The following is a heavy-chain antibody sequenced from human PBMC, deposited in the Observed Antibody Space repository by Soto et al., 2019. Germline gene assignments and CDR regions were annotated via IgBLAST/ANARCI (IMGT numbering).Heavy chain of an antibody. CDR3: VRSGTARLLRHSWFDT. V-gene: IGHV3-21*01. CDR1: GFTLNTYD. CDR2: ITTSSAYI. Sequence: EVQLVESGGGLVKHGGSLRLSCASSGFTLNTYDMNWVRQAPGKGLEWVSSITTSSAYIYYADSLKGRITLSRDNAKNSLCLQMNSLRAEDTAVYYCVRSGTARLLRHSWFDTWGQGTRVTVSS. J-gene: IGHJ5*02. D-gene: IGHD2-21*01.